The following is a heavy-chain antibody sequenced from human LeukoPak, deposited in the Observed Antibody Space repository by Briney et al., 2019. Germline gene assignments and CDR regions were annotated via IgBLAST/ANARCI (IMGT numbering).Heavy chain of an antibody. CDR2: FHLAGGGT. CDR3: ARGWELPYDAFYI. CDR1: GSGLTVFS. D-gene: IGHD1-26*01. J-gene: IGHJ3*02. Sequence: ASGTLSRTFSGSGLTVFSIHWVRHRPGNGQGREGGFHLAGGGTIYAHKFQGRVTMTEATSTETASLELSSLRPEAAAIAYCARGWELPYDAFYIWGQGTMVTVSS. V-gene: IGHV1-24*01.